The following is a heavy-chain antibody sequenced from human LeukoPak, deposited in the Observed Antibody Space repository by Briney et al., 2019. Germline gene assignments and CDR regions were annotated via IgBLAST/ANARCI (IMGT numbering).Heavy chain of an antibody. D-gene: IGHD2-2*01. J-gene: IGHJ4*02. V-gene: IGHV3-74*01. CDR3: AKAVVIVPTATPFDY. CDR1: GFTFSSYW. Sequence: GGSLRLSCAASGFTFSSYWMHWVRQAPGKGLVWVSRINSDGSSTSYADSVKGRFTISRDNAKNTLDLQINSLRAEDTAVYYCAKAVVIVPTATPFDYWGQGTLVTVSS. CDR2: INSDGSST.